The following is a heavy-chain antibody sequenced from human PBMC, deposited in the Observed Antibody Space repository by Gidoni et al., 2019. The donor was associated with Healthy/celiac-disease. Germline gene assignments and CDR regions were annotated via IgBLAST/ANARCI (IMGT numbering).Heavy chain of an antibody. V-gene: IGHV1-69*01. CDR3: ARGEAPVWSGSTFDY. J-gene: IGHJ4*02. CDR1: GVTFRSHS. D-gene: IGHD3-3*01. Sequence: QVQLVQSGAEVKTPVSSVKVSCKASGVTFRSHSISWVRQAPGQGLEWMGGIIPIFGTANYAQKFQGRVTITADETTSTAYMELSSLRSEDTAVYYCARGEAPVWSGSTFDYWGQGTLVTVSS. CDR2: IIPIFGTA.